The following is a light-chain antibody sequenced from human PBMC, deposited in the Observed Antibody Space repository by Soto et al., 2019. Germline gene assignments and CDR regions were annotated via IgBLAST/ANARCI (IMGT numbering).Light chain of an antibody. CDR3: QQLDSYPLT. Sequence: DIHLNQSPSLLSASVGDRVSSTYRASQDISNFLAWFQQKPGRAPKLLIYAVFTLQSGVPSRFSGSGSGAEFTLTISSLQPEDFATYYCQQLDSYPLTFGGGTKVDIK. V-gene: IGKV1-9*01. CDR1: QDISNF. J-gene: IGKJ4*01. CDR2: AVF.